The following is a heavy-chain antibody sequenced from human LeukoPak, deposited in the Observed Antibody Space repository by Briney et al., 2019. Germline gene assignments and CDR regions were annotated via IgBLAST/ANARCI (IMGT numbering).Heavy chain of an antibody. D-gene: IGHD6-13*01. Sequence: PSETLSLTCTVSGGSISSYYWSWIRQPPGKGLEWIGYTYYSGSTNYNPSLKSRVTISVDTSKNQFSLKLSSVTAADTAVYYCAAAADFGYFDYWGQGTLVTVSS. CDR3: AAAADFGYFDY. CDR2: TYYSGST. J-gene: IGHJ4*02. CDR1: GGSISSYY. V-gene: IGHV4-59*01.